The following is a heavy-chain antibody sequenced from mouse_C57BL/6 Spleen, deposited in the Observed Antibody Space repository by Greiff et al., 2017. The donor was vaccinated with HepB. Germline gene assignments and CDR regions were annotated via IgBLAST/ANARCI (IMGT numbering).Heavy chain of an antibody. CDR1: GYAFSSYW. J-gene: IGHJ1*03. D-gene: IGHD1-1*01. CDR3: ARRFITTVVATGYFDV. CDR2: IYPGDGDT. Sequence: VKLVESGAELVKPGASVKISCKASGYAFSSYWMNWVKQRPGKGLEWIGQIYPGDGDTNYNGKFKGKATLTADKSSSTAYMQLSSLTSEDSAVYFCARRFITTVVATGYFDVWGTGTTVTVSS. V-gene: IGHV1-80*01.